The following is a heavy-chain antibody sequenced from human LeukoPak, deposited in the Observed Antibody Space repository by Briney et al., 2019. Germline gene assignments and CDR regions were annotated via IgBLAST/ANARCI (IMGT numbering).Heavy chain of an antibody. V-gene: IGHV3-15*01. CDR1: VSTFSNPC. CDR3: TTDPSVYYDILTGYFLPPGY. Sequence: GRSLRLSCAASVSTFSNPCMCCVRQPPGKGLQWLVRIKNKTDRRTTDYAAPVKGRFTISRAYSKNTLYLQMNSLNTDDTAVYYCTTDPSVYYDILTGYFLPPGYWGQGTLVTVSS. D-gene: IGHD3-9*01. CDR2: IKNKTDRRTT. J-gene: IGHJ4*02.